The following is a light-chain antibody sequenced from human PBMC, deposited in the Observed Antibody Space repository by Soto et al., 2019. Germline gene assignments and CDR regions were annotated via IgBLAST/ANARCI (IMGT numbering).Light chain of an antibody. CDR2: GAS. CDR1: QSVRCW. V-gene: IGKV1-5*01. Sequence: DTQITHSPPTLSTSVPHRVTTTFRACQSVRCWLGWYQQKPGRAPKFLICGASSLESGVPDRFSGSGSGTDFTLTISRLEAEDFAVYYCQQYGTSPINFGHGTRLEIK. J-gene: IGKJ5*01. CDR3: QQYGTSPIN.